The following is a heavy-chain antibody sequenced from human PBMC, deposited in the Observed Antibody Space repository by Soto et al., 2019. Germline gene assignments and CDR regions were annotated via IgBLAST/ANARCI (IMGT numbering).Heavy chain of an antibody. Sequence: SSETLSLSCTASGGSISSYYLSWIRQAPGKGLEWIGYIYYSGSTNYNPSLKSRGTISVDTSNNQFSLKQSSITAADAAVDYCSKYQACTNGVCYKAWFDSWGQGTLVTVSS. CDR1: GGSISSYY. CDR2: IYYSGST. J-gene: IGHJ5*01. D-gene: IGHD2-8*01. CDR3: SKYQACTNGVCYKAWFDS. V-gene: IGHV4-59*01.